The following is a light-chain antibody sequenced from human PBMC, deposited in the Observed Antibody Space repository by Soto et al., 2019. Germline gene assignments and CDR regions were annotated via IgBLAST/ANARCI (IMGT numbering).Light chain of an antibody. CDR3: QQSGSSPPFT. V-gene: IGKV3-20*01. J-gene: IGKJ3*01. CDR2: GAS. Sequence: EIVLTQSPGTLSLSPGERATLSCRASQSVSSTYLAWYQQKPGQALRLLIYGASNRATGIPDRFSGGGSGTDFTLTISRLEPEDFAVYYCQQSGSSPPFTFGPGTKVDIK. CDR1: QSVSSTY.